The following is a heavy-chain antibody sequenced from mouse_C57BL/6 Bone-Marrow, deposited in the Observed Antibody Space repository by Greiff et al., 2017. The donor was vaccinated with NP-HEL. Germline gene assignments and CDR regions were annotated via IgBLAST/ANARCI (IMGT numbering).Heavy chain of an antibody. Sequence: QVQLQQSGPELVKPGASVKISCKASGYAFSSSWMNWVKQRPGKGLEWIGRIYPGDGDTNYNGKFKGKATLTADNSSSTAYMQLSSRTSEDSSVYFCARSGGRGYWGQGTTLTVSS. D-gene: IGHD3-1*01. CDR2: IYPGDGDT. CDR3: ARSGGRGY. CDR1: GYAFSSSW. J-gene: IGHJ2*01. V-gene: IGHV1-82*01.